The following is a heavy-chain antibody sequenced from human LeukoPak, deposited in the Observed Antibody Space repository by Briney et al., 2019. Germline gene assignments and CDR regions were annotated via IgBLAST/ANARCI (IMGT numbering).Heavy chain of an antibody. Sequence: ASVKVSCKASGYTLTDYYIHWVRQAPGQGLEWMGWINPNSGGTNYAQKFQGRVTMTRDTSISTAYMELSSLRSDDTAVYYCARESGTTANNWFDPWGQGTLVTVSS. D-gene: IGHD1-1*01. CDR3: ARESGTTANNWFDP. CDR1: GYTLTDYY. J-gene: IGHJ5*02. CDR2: INPNSGGT. V-gene: IGHV1-2*02.